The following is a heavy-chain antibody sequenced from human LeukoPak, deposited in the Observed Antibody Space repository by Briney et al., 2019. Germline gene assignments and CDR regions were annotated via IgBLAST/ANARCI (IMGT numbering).Heavy chain of an antibody. J-gene: IGHJ4*02. CDR1: GGSISSSNW. Sequence: SETLSLTCAVSGGSISSSNWWSWVRQPPGEGLEWIGEIYHSGSTNYNPSLKSRVTISVDKSKNQFSLKLSSVTAADTAVYYCARDRYGSGTAFDYWGQGTLVTVSS. CDR2: IYHSGST. CDR3: ARDRYGSGTAFDY. D-gene: IGHD3-10*01. V-gene: IGHV4-4*02.